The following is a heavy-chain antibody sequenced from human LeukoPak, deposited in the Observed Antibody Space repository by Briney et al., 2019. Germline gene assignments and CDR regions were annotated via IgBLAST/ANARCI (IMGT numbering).Heavy chain of an antibody. J-gene: IGHJ4*02. CDR3: AKLAGMSMDPFDY. D-gene: IGHD4/OR15-4a*01. Sequence: GGSLRLSCAASGFTFSSYGMHWVRQAPGKGLEWVAVIWYDGSNKYYADSVKGRFTISRDNSKNTLYLQMNSLRAEDTAVYYCAKLAGMSMDPFDYWGQGTLVTVSS. CDR1: GFTFSSYG. V-gene: IGHV3-30*02. CDR2: IWYDGSNK.